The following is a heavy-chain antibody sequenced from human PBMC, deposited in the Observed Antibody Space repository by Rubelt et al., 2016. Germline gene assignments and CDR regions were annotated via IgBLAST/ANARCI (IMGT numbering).Heavy chain of an antibody. CDR2: IIPILGIA. CDR3: GVVITAENAFDI. Sequence: QVQLVQSGAEVKKPGSSVKVSCKASGGILSSYAISWVRQAPGQGLEWVGRIIPILGIANYAQKFQGRVTITADKATNTAEMERSSLRSEDTAVYDCGVVITAENAFDIWGQGTMVTVSS. V-gene: IGHV1-69*04. J-gene: IGHJ3*02. D-gene: IGHD3-22*01. CDR1: GGILSSYA.